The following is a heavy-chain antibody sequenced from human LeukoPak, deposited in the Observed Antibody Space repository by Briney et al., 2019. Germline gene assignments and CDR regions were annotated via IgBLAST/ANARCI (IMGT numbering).Heavy chain of an antibody. J-gene: IGHJ4*02. D-gene: IGHD1-14*01. V-gene: IGHV3-30*04. CDR1: GFSFIGYV. Sequence: GGSLRLSSAASGFSFIGYVVHWVRQAPGKGLEWVAVTSSDGTIKIYTDSVKGRFTISRDNSKNTLYLEMNSLRGDDTAVYFCARDPRSGAPDYFDSWGQGTLVTVSS. CDR3: ARDPRSGAPDYFDS. CDR2: TSSDGTIK.